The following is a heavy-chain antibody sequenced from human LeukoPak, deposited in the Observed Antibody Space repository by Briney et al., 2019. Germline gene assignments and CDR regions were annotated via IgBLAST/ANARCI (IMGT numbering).Heavy chain of an antibody. CDR1: GGSSSNYY. CDR2: INHSGST. J-gene: IGHJ5*02. V-gene: IGHV4-34*01. Sequence: SETLSLTCVLYGGSSSNYYWSWIRQPPGKGLEWIGEINHSGSTNYNPSLKSRVTISVDTSKNQFSLKLSSVTPADTAVYYCARDLYNWLDPWGQGTLVTVSS. CDR3: ARDLYNWLDP.